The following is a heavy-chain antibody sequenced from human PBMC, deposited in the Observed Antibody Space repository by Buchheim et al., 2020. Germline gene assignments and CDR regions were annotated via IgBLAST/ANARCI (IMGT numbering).Heavy chain of an antibody. V-gene: IGHV3-74*01. Sequence: EVQLVESGGGLVQPGGSLRLSCAASGFTFSSYWMHWVRQAPGKGLVWVSCIIDDGSSTTYADSVKGRFSVSRVNARNMLYLQMNSLRAEDTAVYYCASGGYVGDYWGQGTL. D-gene: IGHD5-12*01. CDR2: IIDDGSST. J-gene: IGHJ4*02. CDR1: GFTFSSYW. CDR3: ASGGYVGDY.